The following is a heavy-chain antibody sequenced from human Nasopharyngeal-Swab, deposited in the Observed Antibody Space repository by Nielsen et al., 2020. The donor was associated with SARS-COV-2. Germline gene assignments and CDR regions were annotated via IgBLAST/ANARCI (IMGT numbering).Heavy chain of an antibody. J-gene: IGHJ4*02. CDR2: IWYDGSNK. D-gene: IGHD1-7*01. Sequence: GESLKISCAASGFTFSSYGMHWVRQAPGKGLEWVAVIWYDGSNKYYADSVKGRFTISRDNSKNTLYLQMNSLRAEDTAVYYCARDGAELELHKGFDYWDQGTLVTVSS. V-gene: IGHV3-33*01. CDR1: GFTFSSYG. CDR3: ARDGAELELHKGFDY.